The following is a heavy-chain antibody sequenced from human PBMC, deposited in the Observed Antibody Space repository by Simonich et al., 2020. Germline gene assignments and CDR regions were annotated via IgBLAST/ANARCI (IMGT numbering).Heavy chain of an antibody. CDR1: GYTFTGQY. Sequence: QVQLVQSGAEVKKPGATVKVSCKASGYTFTGQYMHWVRQATGQGLELIGWIDPDSGGTNYAQKFQGRVTMPRDTSISTASMELSRLISDDTAVYYCARDELGIQHWYFDLWGRGTLVTVSS. V-gene: IGHV1-2*02. J-gene: IGHJ2*01. D-gene: IGHD7-27*01. CDR3: ARDELGIQHWYFDL. CDR2: IDPDSGGT.